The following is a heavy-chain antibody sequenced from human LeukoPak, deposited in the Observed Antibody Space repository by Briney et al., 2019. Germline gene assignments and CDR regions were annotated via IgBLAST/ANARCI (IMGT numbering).Heavy chain of an antibody. CDR1: GGSFSGYY. V-gene: IGHV4-34*01. Sequence: SETLSLTCAVYGGSFSGYYWSWIRQPPGKGLEWIGEINHSGSTNYNPSLKSRVTTSVDTSKNQFSLKLSSVTAADTAVYYCARVPDRGYSYGYRYYFGYWGQGTLVTVSS. CDR2: INHSGST. CDR3: ARVPDRGYSYGYRYYFGY. J-gene: IGHJ4*02. D-gene: IGHD5-18*01.